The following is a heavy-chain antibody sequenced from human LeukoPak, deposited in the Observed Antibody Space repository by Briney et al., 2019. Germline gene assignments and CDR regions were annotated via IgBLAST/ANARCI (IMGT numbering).Heavy chain of an antibody. D-gene: IGHD5-24*01. CDR2: IIPIFGTA. V-gene: IGHV1-69*06. CDR3: ARDLMMATTNFDY. CDR1: GGTFSSYA. Sequence: SVKVSCKASGGTFSSYAISWVRQAPGQGLEWMGGIIPIFGTANYAQKFQGRVTITADKSTSTAYMELSSLRSEDTAVYYCARDLMMATTNFDYWGQGTLVTVSS. J-gene: IGHJ4*02.